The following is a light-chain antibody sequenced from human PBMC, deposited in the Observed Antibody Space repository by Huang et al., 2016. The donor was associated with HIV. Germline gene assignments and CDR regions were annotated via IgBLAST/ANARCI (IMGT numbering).Light chain of an antibody. CDR1: QGISNY. CDR2: ATS. J-gene: IGKJ4*01. V-gene: IGKV1-9*01. Sequence: IQLTQSPSSLSVSVGDRVTITCRASQGISNYLAWFQQTPGKAPKLLIFATSTLQSGLPSRFSGSGSGAFFTLSIASLQPEDSAIYYCQQFSAYPLTFGGGTKVDI. CDR3: QQFSAYPLT.